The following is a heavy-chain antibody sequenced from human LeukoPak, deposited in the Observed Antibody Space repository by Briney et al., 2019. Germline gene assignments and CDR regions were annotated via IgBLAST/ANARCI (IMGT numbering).Heavy chain of an antibody. D-gene: IGHD4-23*01. CDR1: GGSISSYY. CDR3: ARDSLNDLALGGWFDP. V-gene: IGHV4-4*07. CDR2: IYTSGST. Sequence: SETLSLTCTVSGGSISSYYWSWIRQPAGKGLEWIGRIYTSGSTNYNPSLKSRVTMSVDTSKNQFSLKLSSVTAADTAVYYCARDSLNDLALGGWFDPWGQGTLVTVSS. J-gene: IGHJ5*02.